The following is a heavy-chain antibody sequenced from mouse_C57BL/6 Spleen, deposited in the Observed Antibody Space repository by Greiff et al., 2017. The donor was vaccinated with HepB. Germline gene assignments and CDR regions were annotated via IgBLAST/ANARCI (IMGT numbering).Heavy chain of an antibody. Sequence: QVQLQQSGAELVRPGASVKLSCKASGYSFTDYYLNWVKQRPGQGLVWIARIYHRSGNTYYNEKFKGKATLTAEKSSSADYMTLSSLTSEDSAVYFCARHYGSSLYYFDYWGQGTTLTVSS. CDR2: IYHRSGNT. J-gene: IGHJ2*01. D-gene: IGHD1-1*01. V-gene: IGHV1-76*01. CDR3: ARHYGSSLYYFDY. CDR1: GYSFTDYY.